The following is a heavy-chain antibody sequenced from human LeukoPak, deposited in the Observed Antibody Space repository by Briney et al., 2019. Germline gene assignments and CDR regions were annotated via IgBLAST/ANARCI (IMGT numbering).Heavy chain of an antibody. Sequence: SSETLSLTCTVSGGSISSSRYYWGWIRQPPGKGLEWIGSIYYSGNSYYNPSLKSRLTISVDTSKNQFSLKLSSVTAADTAVYYCARLDYGDYYFDYWGQGTLVTVSS. CDR3: ARLDYGDYYFDY. J-gene: IGHJ4*02. CDR2: IYYSGNS. CDR1: GGSISSSRYY. D-gene: IGHD4-17*01. V-gene: IGHV4-39*01.